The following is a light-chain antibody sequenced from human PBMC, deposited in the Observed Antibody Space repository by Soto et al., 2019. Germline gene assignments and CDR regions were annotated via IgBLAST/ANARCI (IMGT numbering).Light chain of an antibody. V-gene: IGKV1-39*01. J-gene: IGKJ2*01. CDR3: QQSYGTPRT. CDR1: QSISAY. CDR2: AAS. Sequence: DIQMTQSPSSLSASVGDSVTITCRASQSISAYLNWYQQKPGKAPKLLIHAASRLQSGVPSRFSGSGSGTDFTLSISSLQPEDFAAYYCQQSYGTPRTFGQGTKLEIK.